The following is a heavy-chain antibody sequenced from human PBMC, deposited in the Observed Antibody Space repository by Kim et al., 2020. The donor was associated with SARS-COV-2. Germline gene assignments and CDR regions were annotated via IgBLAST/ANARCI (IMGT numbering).Heavy chain of an antibody. D-gene: IGHD4-17*01. Sequence: SETLSLTCAVYGGSFSGYYWSWIRQPPGKGLEWIGEINHSGSTNYNPSLKSRVTISVDTSKNQFSLKLSSVTAADTAVYYCARVATVSPFDYWGQGTLVT. CDR1: GGSFSGYY. CDR2: INHSGST. J-gene: IGHJ4*02. CDR3: ARVATVSPFDY. V-gene: IGHV4-34*01.